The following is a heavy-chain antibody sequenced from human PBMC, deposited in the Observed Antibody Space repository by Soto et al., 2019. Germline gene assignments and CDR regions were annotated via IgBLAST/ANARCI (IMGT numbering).Heavy chain of an antibody. V-gene: IGHV5-10-1*01. Sequence: PGESLKISCKGSGYSFTSYWISWVRQMPGKGLEWMGRIDPSDSYTNYSPSFQGHVTISADKSISTAYLQWSSLKASDTAMYYCARQGQYSSSSPGDWFDPWGQGTLVTVSS. CDR1: GYSFTSYW. D-gene: IGHD6-6*01. J-gene: IGHJ5*02. CDR3: ARQGQYSSSSPGDWFDP. CDR2: IDPSDSYT.